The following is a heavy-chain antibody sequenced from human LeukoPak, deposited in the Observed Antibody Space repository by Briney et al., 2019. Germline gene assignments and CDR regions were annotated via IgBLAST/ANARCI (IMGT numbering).Heavy chain of an antibody. CDR1: GGSISSYY. J-gene: IGHJ5*02. CDR2: IYYSGST. D-gene: IGHD3-22*01. Sequence: PSETLSLTCTVSGGSISSYYWSWIRQPPGKGLEWIGYIYYSGSTNYNPSLKSRVTISVDTSKNQFSLKLSSVTAADTAVYYCARGSYYYDSSGYYYGWFAPWGQGTLVTVSS. CDR3: ARGSYYYDSSGYYYGWFAP. V-gene: IGHV4-59*01.